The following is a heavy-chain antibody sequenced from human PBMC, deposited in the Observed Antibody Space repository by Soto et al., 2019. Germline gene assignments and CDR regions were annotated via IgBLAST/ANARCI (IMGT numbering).Heavy chain of an antibody. CDR3: ARAEVDY. J-gene: IGHJ4*02. Sequence: PGGSLRLSCAASGFSFGDYWMHWVRKAPGQGQEWVSRMTSDGRTIQYADSVKGRFTVSRDNAKNTMYLQMNSLRAEDTAVYYFARAEVDYWGPGTLVTVSS. CDR1: GFSFGDYW. V-gene: IGHV3-74*03. CDR2: MTSDGRTI.